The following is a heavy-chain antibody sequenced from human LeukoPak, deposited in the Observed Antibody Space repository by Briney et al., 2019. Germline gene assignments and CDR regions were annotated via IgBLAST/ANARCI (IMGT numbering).Heavy chain of an antibody. CDR1: GFTFSSYE. V-gene: IGHV3-48*03. CDR3: AGTVSSGSFDY. J-gene: IGHJ4*02. D-gene: IGHD3-22*01. CDR2: ISSSGSTI. Sequence: AGGSLRLSCAASGFTFSSYEMNWVRQAPGKGLEWVSYISSSGSTIYYADSVKGRFTISRDNAKNSLYLQMNSLRAEDTAVYYCAGTVSSGSFDYWGQGTLVTVSS.